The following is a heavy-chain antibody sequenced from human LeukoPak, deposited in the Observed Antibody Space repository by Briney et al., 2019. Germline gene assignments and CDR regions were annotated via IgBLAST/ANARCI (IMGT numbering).Heavy chain of an antibody. CDR1: GYTLTVYY. V-gene: IGHV1-2*02. Sequence: ASVNVSCKASGYTLTVYYMHWVRQAPGQGLEWMGWIDPNSGGTNYAQKFQGRVAMNRDTSISTAYMELNRLRSDDTAVYYCARGGSGSYPQPGLYWGQGTLVTVSS. CDR2: IDPNSGGT. J-gene: IGHJ4*02. CDR3: ARGGSGSYPQPGLY. D-gene: IGHD1-26*01.